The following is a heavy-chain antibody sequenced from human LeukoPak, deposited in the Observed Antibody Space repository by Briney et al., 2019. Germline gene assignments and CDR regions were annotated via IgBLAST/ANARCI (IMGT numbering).Heavy chain of an antibody. J-gene: IGHJ3*02. CDR2: ISGGGGST. Sequence: GGSLRLSCAASGFTFSSYAMSWVCQAPGKGLEWVSAISGGGGSTYYADSVKGRFTISRDNSKNTLYLQMNSLRAEDTALYYWAKKAYYDGSGRAIPPRKPDVFDIWGQGKMVTVSS. D-gene: IGHD3-22*01. CDR3: AKKAYYDGSGRAIPPRKPDVFDI. CDR1: GFTFSSYA. V-gene: IGHV3-23*01.